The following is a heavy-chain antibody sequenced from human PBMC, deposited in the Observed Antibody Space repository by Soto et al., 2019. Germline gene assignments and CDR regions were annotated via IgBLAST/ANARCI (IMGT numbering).Heavy chain of an antibody. Sequence: GVSLRLSCEASGFALSPYWMSWVRQAPGKGLEWVASINQGGSVKHYVDSVRGRFSISRDNAKNSLFLQMNSLSAEDTAVYYCARLTEAVTTFVYWGQGTPVTVSS. D-gene: IGHD1-1*01. V-gene: IGHV3-7*03. CDR1: GFALSPYW. CDR3: ARLTEAVTTFVY. J-gene: IGHJ4*02. CDR2: INQGGSVK.